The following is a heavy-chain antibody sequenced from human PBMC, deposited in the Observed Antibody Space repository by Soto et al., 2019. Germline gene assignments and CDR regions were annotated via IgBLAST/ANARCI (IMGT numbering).Heavy chain of an antibody. CDR1: GFTFSSYG. D-gene: IGHD3-9*01. CDR2: IWYDGSRK. J-gene: IGHJ4*02. Sequence: SLRLSFAASGFTFSSYGMHWVRQAPGKGLEWVAVIWYDGSRKYYADSVKGRFTISRDDSKNTQSLQMDSLRAEDTAVYYCVRDRDWLFDSWSPGTLVTVSS. V-gene: IGHV3-33*01. CDR3: VRDRDWLFDS.